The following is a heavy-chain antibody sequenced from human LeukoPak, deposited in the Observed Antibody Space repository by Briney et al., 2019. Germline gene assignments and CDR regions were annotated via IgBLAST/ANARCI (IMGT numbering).Heavy chain of an antibody. CDR2: IYYSGST. CDR3: ARGKNTVVTATTNYGMDV. D-gene: IGHD2-21*02. CDR1: GGSISSGDYY. J-gene: IGHJ6*02. V-gene: IGHV4-30-4*01. Sequence: SETLSLTCTVSGGSISSGDYYWSWIRQPPGKGLEWIGYIYYSGSTYYNPSLKSRVTISVDTSKNQFSLKLSSVTAADTAVYYCARGKNTVVTATTNYGMDVWGQGTTVTVSS.